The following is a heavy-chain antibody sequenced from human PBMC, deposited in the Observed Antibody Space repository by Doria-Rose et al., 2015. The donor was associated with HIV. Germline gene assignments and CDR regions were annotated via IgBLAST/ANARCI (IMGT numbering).Heavy chain of an antibody. CDR2: IYYSGST. CDR3: ARGAEQWLVSNYFDY. J-gene: IGHJ4*02. Sequence: QPPGKGLEWIGYIYYSGSTNYNPSLKSRVTISVDTSKNQFSLKLSSVTAADTAVYYCARGAEQWLVSNYFDYWGQGTLVTVSS. D-gene: IGHD6-19*01. V-gene: IGHV4-59*01.